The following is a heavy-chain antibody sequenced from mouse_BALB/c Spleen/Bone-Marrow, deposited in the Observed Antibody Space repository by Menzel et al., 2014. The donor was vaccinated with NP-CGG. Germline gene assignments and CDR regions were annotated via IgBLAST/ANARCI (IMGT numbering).Heavy chain of an antibody. D-gene: IGHD1-1*01. V-gene: IGHV1S81*02. J-gene: IGHJ1*01. CDR1: GYTFTSYY. CDR3: TRSNYGYWYFDV. CDR2: INPINGGT. Sequence: QVQLQQSGAELVKPGASVKLSCKASGYTFTSYYMYWVRQRPGQGLEWIGEINPINGGTNFSEKFKSRATLTVDKSSSTSFMQLSTLTSEDSAVYYCTRSNYGYWYFDVWGAGTTATVSS.